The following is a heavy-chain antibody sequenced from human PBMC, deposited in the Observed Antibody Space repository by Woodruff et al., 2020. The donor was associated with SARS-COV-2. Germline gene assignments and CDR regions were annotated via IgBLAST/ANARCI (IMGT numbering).Heavy chain of an antibody. D-gene: IGHD3-10*01. J-gene: IGHJ5*02. CDR2: IYYSGST. CDR3: ARDLWFGELFGRGWFDP. Sequence: IGYIYYSGSTNYNPSLKSRVTISVDTSKNQFSLKLSSVTAADTAVYYCARDLWFGELFGRGWFDPWGQGTLV. V-gene: IGHV4-59*01.